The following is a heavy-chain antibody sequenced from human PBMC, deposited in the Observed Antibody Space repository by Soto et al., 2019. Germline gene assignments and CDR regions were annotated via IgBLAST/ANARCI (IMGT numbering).Heavy chain of an antibody. CDR2: IWYDGSNK. CDR3: ARSHYYDSSVSYYYGMDV. V-gene: IGHV3-33*01. CDR1: GFTFSSYG. Sequence: PGGSLRLSCAASGFTFSSYGMHWVRQAPGKGLEWVAVIWYDGSNKYYADSVKGRFTISRDNSKNTPYLQMNSLRAEDTAVYYCARSHYYDSSVSYYYGMDVWGQGTTVTVSS. D-gene: IGHD3-22*01. J-gene: IGHJ6*02.